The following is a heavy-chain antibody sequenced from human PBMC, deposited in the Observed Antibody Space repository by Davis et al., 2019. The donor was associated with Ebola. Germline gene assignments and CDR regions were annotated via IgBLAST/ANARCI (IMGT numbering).Heavy chain of an antibody. D-gene: IGHD5-12*01. V-gene: IGHV3-7*03. J-gene: IGHJ5*02. Sequence: GGSLRLSCAASGFTFSSYWMSWVRQAPGKGLEWVANIKQDGSEKYYVDSVKGRFTISRDNAKNSLYLQMNSLRAEDTAVYYCARGSHIVATIRGWFDPWGQGTLVTVSS. CDR2: IKQDGSEK. CDR3: ARGSHIVATIRGWFDP. CDR1: GFTFSSYW.